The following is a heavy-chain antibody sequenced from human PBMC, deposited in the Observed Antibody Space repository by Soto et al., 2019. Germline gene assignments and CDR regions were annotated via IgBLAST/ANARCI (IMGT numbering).Heavy chain of an antibody. CDR1: GFTFSSYG. J-gene: IGHJ4*02. V-gene: IGHV3-30*18. Sequence: QVQLVESGGGVVQPGRSLRLSCAASGFTFSSYGMHWVRQAPGKGLEWVAVISYDGSNKYYADSVKGRFTISRDNSKNTLYLQMNSLRAEDTAVYYCAKDFGNYDFWSGYYRAVVGASPNDYWGQGTLVTVSS. D-gene: IGHD3-3*01. CDR3: AKDFGNYDFWSGYYRAVVGASPNDY. CDR2: ISYDGSNK.